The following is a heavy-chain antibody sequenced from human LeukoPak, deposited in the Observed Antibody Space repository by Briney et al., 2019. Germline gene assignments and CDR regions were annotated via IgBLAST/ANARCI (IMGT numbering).Heavy chain of an antibody. V-gene: IGHV3-20*04. CDR1: GFTFDDYA. D-gene: IGHD6-19*01. J-gene: IGHJ4*02. CDR2: INWNAGST. Sequence: GGSLRLSCAASGFTFDDYALSWVRQAPGKGLEWVSSINWNAGSTSYADSVRGRFTISRDNARNSLYLQMNTLRADDTAFYYCVRVSTGYYFDSWGQGTLVTVSS. CDR3: VRVSTGYYFDS.